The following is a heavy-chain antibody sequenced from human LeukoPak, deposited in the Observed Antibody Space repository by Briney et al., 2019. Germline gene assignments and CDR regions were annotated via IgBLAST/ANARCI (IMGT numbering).Heavy chain of an antibody. J-gene: IGHJ4*02. D-gene: IGHD4-17*01. CDR2: LYYSGST. CDR3: ARVPTVTFFDY. CDR1: GGSFSGYN. V-gene: IGHV4-34*01. Sequence: PSETLSLTCAVYGGSFSGYNWNWIRQPPRKGLEWIGTLYYSGSTYYNPSLKSRVTISVDTSKNHFSLKLSSVTAADTAVYYCARVPTVTFFDYWGQGTLVTVSS.